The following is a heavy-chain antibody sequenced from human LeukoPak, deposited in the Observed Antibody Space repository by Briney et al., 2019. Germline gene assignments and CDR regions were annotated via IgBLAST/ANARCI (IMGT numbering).Heavy chain of an antibody. CDR3: AKAPPEDYDSSGYSVAEYFQH. CDR1: GFAFSIYS. J-gene: IGHJ1*01. Sequence: PGGSLRLSCAASGFAFSIYSMNWVRQAPGKGPEWVSYISGSSSAIYYADSVKGRFIISRDNAKNSLYLQMNSLRAEDTAVYYCAKAPPEDYDSSGYSVAEYFQHWGQGTLVTVSS. CDR2: ISGSSSAI. D-gene: IGHD3-22*01. V-gene: IGHV3-48*01.